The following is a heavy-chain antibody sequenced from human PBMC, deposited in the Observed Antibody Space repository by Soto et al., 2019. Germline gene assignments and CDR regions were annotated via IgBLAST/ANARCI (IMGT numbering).Heavy chain of an antibody. CDR1: GFTFSSYD. CDR3: ARGVGYCSSTSCPTYGMDV. D-gene: IGHD2-2*01. J-gene: IGHJ6*02. Sequence: HPGGSLRLSCAASGFTFSSYDMHWVRQATGKGLEWVSAIGTAGDPYYPGSVKGRFTISRENAKNSLYLQMNSLRAGDTAVYYCARGVGYCSSTSCPTYGMDVWGQGTTVTVSS. V-gene: IGHV3-13*05. CDR2: IGTAGDP.